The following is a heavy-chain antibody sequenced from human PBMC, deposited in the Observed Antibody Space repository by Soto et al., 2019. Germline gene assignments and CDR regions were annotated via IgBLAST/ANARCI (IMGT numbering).Heavy chain of an antibody. Sequence: ASVKVSCKASGYTFTNYYMFWVRQAPGQGLEWMGIINPSGGGTSYAQKFQGRVTMTRDTSTSTVYMDLSSLTSEDTAVYYCARVGAGIVATISSVDYWGQGTLVTVSS. CDR3: ARVGAGIVATISSVDY. J-gene: IGHJ4*02. CDR1: GYTFTNYY. CDR2: INPSGGGT. V-gene: IGHV1-46*03. D-gene: IGHD5-12*01.